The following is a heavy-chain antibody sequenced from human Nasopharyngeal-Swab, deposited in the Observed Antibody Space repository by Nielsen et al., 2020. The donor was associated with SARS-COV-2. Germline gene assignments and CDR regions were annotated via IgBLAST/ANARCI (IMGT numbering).Heavy chain of an antibody. V-gene: IGHV4-30-4*01. D-gene: IGHD1-26*01. CDR3: ARAKKSSGTWEHTDY. Sequence: LKLSCTVSGGSTSSGDYYWTWVRQPPGKGLEWIGCIYYSGFTYYNPSLKSRVTISADTSQNQLSLNLISVTAADTAVYYCARAKKSSGTWEHTDYWGQGTLVTVSS. J-gene: IGHJ4*02. CDR2: IYYSGFT. CDR1: GGSTSSGDYY.